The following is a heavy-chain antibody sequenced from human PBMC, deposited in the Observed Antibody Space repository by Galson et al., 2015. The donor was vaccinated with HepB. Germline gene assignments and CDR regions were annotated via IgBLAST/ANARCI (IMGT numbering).Heavy chain of an antibody. CDR3: ARVGRGGHRQYYFDY. CDR2: IYYSGST. V-gene: IGHV4-59*01. J-gene: IGHJ4*02. Sequence: ETLSLTCTVSGGSISSYYWSWIWQPPGKGLEWIGYIYYSGSTNYNPSLKSRVTISVDTSKNQFSLKLSSVTAADTAVYYCARVGRGGHRQYYFDYWGQGTLVTVSS. D-gene: IGHD1-26*01. CDR1: GGSISSYY.